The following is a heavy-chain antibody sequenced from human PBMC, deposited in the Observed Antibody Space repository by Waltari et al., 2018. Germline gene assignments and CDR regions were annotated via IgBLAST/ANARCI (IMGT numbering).Heavy chain of an antibody. CDR3: ARPYSSGWYINFDY. V-gene: IGHV3-7*01. Sequence: EVQLVESGGGLVQPGGSLSLSCTASGFTFSSYSMVWVRQAPGKGLEWVATIKQDGSESYYVDSVKGRFTFSRDNAKNSLYLQMNSLRAEDTAVYYCARPYSSGWYINFDYWGQGTLVTVSS. CDR1: GFTFSSYS. D-gene: IGHD6-19*01. CDR2: IKQDGSES. J-gene: IGHJ4*02.